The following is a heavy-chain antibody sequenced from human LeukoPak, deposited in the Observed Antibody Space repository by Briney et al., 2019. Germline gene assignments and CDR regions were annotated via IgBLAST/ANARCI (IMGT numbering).Heavy chain of an antibody. V-gene: IGHV3-30-3*01. Sequence: GGSLRLSCAASGFTFSSYAMHWVRQAPGKGLEWVAVISYDGSNKYYADSVKGRFTISRDNSKNTLYLQMNSLRAEDTAVYYCARVQRQPLVLDAFDIWGQGTMVTVSS. CDR2: ISYDGSNK. CDR1: GFTFSSYA. CDR3: ARVQRQPLVLDAFDI. D-gene: IGHD6-13*01. J-gene: IGHJ3*02.